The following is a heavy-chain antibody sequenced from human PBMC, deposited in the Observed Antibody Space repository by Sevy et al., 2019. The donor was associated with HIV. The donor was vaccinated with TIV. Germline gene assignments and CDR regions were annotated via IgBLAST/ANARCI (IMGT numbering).Heavy chain of an antibody. V-gene: IGHV3-23*01. CDR1: GFTFSSYA. J-gene: IGHJ5*02. CDR3: AKDPEGGMIVVVITWFDP. D-gene: IGHD3-22*01. Sequence: GGSLRLSCAASGFTFSSYAMSWVRQAPGKGLEWVSAISGSGGSTYYADSVKGRFTISRDNSKNTLYLQMNSLRAEETAVYYCAKDPEGGMIVVVITWFDPWGQGTLVTVSS. CDR2: ISGSGGST.